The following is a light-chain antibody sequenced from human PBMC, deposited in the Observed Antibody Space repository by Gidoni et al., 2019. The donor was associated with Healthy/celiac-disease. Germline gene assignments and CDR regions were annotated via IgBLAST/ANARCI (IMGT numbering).Light chain of an antibody. V-gene: IGKV3-20*01. CDR3: QQYGSSPRIT. CDR1: QSVSSSY. CDR2: GAS. J-gene: IGKJ4*01. Sequence: ELVLTQSPGTLSLSPGERATLSCRASQSVSSSYLALYQQKPGQAPRLLIYGASSRATGIPDRFSGSGSGTDFTLTISRLEPEDVAVYYCQQYGSSPRITFXGXTKVEIK.